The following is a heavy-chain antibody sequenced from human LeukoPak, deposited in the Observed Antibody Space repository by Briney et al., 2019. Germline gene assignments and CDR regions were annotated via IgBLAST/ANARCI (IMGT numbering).Heavy chain of an antibody. CDR3: ARRNYGSESYSRLDY. CDR1: GGTFSSYA. J-gene: IGHJ4*02. Sequence: GSSVKVSCKASGGTFSSYAISWVRQATGQGLEWMGWMNPKSGNTAYAQKFQGRITMTSDTSISTAYMQLSSLRSEDTAVYYCARRNYGSESYSRLDYWGQGSLVTVSS. CDR2: MNPKSGNT. V-gene: IGHV1-8*02. D-gene: IGHD3-10*01.